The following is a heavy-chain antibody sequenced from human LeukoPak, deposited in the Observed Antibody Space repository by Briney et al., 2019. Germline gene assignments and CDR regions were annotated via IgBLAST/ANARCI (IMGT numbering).Heavy chain of an antibody. J-gene: IGHJ4*02. V-gene: IGHV1-2*06. CDR1: GYTFTNYY. D-gene: IGHD4-23*01. CDR3: ANSHKGYFDY. CDR2: INPNSGDT. Sequence: ASVKVSCKASGYTFTNYYIHWVRQAPGQGLEWMGRINPNSGDTNYAQKFQGRVTMTRDTSISTAYMELSGLRSDDTAVYYCANSHKGYFDYWGQGTLVTVSS.